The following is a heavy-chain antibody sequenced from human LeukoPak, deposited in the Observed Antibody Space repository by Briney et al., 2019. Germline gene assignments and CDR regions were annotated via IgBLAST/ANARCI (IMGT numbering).Heavy chain of an antibody. J-gene: IGHJ4*02. V-gene: IGHV3-30-3*01. D-gene: IGHD3-3*01. CDR2: ISYDGSNK. CDR1: GFTFSSYA. Sequence: GRSLRLSCAASGFTFSSYAMHWVRQAPGKGLEWVAVISYDGSNKYYADSVKGRFTISRDNSKNTLYLQMNSLRAEDTAVYYCARGRQSGKSPYYFDYWGQGTLVTVSS. CDR3: ARGRQSGKSPYYFDY.